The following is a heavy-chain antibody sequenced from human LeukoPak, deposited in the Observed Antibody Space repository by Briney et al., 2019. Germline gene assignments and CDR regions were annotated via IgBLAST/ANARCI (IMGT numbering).Heavy chain of an antibody. CDR1: GFTFSDYY. CDR2: ISSSGTTI. V-gene: IGHV3-11*01. CDR3: ARRRDSGSLQHFDY. J-gene: IGHJ4*02. D-gene: IGHD1-26*01. Sequence: GGSLRLSCAASGFTFSDYYMSWIRQAPGKGLEWVSYISSSGTTIYHADSVKGRFTISRDNAKNSLYLQMNSLRAEDTAVYYCARRRDSGSLQHFDYWGQGTLVTVSS.